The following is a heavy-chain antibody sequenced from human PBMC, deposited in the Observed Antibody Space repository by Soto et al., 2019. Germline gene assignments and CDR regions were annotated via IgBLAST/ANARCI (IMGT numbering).Heavy chain of an antibody. V-gene: IGHV4-59*01. J-gene: IGHJ4*02. CDR2: ISYTGST. Sequence: QEQLQESGPRLVKPSETLSLTCSVSGGSISNYHWSWIRQPPGKELEWIGYISYTGSTNYSPSPKSRVTMLLATSKKQFSLKLSSVTAADTAVYYCARVAADAYWSGYDDYWGQGTLVTVSS. CDR1: GGSISNYH. CDR3: ARVAADAYWSGYDDY. D-gene: IGHD3-3*01.